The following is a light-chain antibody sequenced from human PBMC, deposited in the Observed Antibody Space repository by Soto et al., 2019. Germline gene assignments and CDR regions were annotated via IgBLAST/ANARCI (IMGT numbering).Light chain of an antibody. J-gene: IGKJ1*01. Sequence: IQMTQSPSSLSASVGDRVTITCRASQTISNYLNWYQQKQGKAPKLLIYAASSLQSGVPSRFSGSLYGTDLNLSISSLQTEDFATYYCQQSYSTPRTFGQGTKVDIK. V-gene: IGKV1-39*01. CDR3: QQSYSTPRT. CDR2: AAS. CDR1: QTISNY.